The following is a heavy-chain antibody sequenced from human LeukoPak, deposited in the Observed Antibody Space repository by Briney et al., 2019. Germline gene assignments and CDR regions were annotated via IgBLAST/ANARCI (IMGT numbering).Heavy chain of an antibody. V-gene: IGHV3-30*03. CDR1: GFTFSSYG. J-gene: IGHJ6*02. CDR3: ARGPYGEYYYYYGMDV. CDR2: ISYDGSNK. Sequence: PGGSLRLSCAASGFTFSSYGMHWVRQAPGKGLEWVAVISYDGSNKYYADSVKGRFTISRDNSKNTLYLQMNSLRAEDTAVYYCARGPYGEYYYYYGMDVWGQGTTVTVSS. D-gene: IGHD7-27*01.